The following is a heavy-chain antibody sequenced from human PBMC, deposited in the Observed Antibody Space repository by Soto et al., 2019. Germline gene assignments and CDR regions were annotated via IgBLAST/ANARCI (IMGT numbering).Heavy chain of an antibody. CDR1: GFTFSSYS. Sequence: EVQLVESGGGLVQPGGSLRLSCAASGFTFSSYSMNWVRQAPGKVLEWLSYISSSISTMHYADSVKGRFTISRDNAKNSLYLQINSLRDEDTAVYYCAREVRDTAVADFDYWGQGTLVTVSS. CDR2: ISSSISTM. V-gene: IGHV3-48*02. D-gene: IGHD5-18*01. CDR3: AREVRDTAVADFDY. J-gene: IGHJ4*02.